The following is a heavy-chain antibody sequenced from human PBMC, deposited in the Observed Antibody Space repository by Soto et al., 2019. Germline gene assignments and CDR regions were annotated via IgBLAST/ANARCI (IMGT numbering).Heavy chain of an antibody. CDR2: IIPIFGTA. CDR1: GGTFSSYA. V-gene: IGHV1-69*12. D-gene: IGHD5-18*01. CDR3: AILPRGYSYVLEDY. Sequence: QVQLVQSGAEVKKPGSSVKVSCKASGGTFSSYAISWERQAPGQGLEWMGGIIPIFGTANYAQKFQGRVTITADESTSTAYMALSSLRSEDTAVYYCAILPRGYSYVLEDYWGQGTRVTVSS. J-gene: IGHJ4*02.